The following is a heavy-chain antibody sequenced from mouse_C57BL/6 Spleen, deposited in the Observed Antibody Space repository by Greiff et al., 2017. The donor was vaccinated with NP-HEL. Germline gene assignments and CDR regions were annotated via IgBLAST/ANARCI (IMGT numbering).Heavy chain of an antibody. CDR1: GSPFPGTW. CDR2: IHPNSGIT. D-gene: IGHD4-1*01. CDR3: AREGVGRAMDY. J-gene: IGHJ4*01. V-gene: IGHV1-64*01. Sequence: QLKQPGAKRVKPGASGRFSCRASGSPFPGTWRPGVKQSPGQGLEWIGMIHPNSGITNYNENFKSKATLTVDKSSSTAYMQLSSLTSEDSAVYYCAREGVGRAMDYWGQGTSVTVSS.